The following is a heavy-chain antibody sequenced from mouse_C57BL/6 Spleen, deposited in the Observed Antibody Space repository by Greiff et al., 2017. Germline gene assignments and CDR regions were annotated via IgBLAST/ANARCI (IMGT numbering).Heavy chain of an antibody. V-gene: IGHV1-52*01. J-gene: IGHJ2*01. CDR3: ARDWDEGFDY. Sequence: QVHVKQPGAELVRPGSSVKLSCKAFGYTFTSYWMHWVKQRPIQGLEWIGNIDPSDSETHYNQKFKDKATLTVDKSSSTAYMQLSSLTSEDSAVYYCARDWDEGFDYWGQGTTLTVSS. CDR1: GYTFTSYW. D-gene: IGHD4-1*01. CDR2: IDPSDSET.